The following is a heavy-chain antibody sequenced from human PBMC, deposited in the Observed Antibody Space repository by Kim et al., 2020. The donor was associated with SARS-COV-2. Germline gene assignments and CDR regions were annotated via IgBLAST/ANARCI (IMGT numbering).Heavy chain of an antibody. D-gene: IGHD5-12*01. CDR1: GGSISSSSYY. J-gene: IGHJ4*02. Sequence: SETLSLTCTVSGGSISSSSYYWGWIRQPPGKGLEWIGSIYYSGSTYYNPSLKSRVTISVDTSKNQFSLKLSSVTAADTAVYYCARRGDGYNYKGFDYWGQGTLVTVSS. V-gene: IGHV4-39*01. CDR3: ARRGDGYNYKGFDY. CDR2: IYYSGST.